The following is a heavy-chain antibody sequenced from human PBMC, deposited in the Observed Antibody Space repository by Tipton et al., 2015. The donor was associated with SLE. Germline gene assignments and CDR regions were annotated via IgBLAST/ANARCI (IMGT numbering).Heavy chain of an antibody. CDR2: IYYSGST. D-gene: IGHD6-13*01. J-gene: IGHJ3*02. Sequence: TLSLTCTVSGGSISSHYWSWIRQPPGKGLEWIGYIYYSGSTNYNPSLNSRVTISVDTSKNQFSLKLSSVTAADTAVYYCARPIAAAGPDDAFDIWGQGTMVTVSS. V-gene: IGHV4-59*11. CDR3: ARPIAAAGPDDAFDI. CDR1: GGSISSHY.